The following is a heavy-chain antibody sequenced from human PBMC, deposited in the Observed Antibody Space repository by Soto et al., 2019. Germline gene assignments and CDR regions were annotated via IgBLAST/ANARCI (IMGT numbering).Heavy chain of an antibody. CDR3: ARGPSGDKVHY. V-gene: IGHV4-59*08. J-gene: IGHJ4*02. CDR2: IFDSGTT. D-gene: IGHD7-27*01. Sequence: SETLSLTCTVSCGSISSHYWSWIRQPPGKGLEWIGYIFDSGTTYTNPSLRSQVAISLDTSKNHFSLTLSSVTAADTAVYYCARGPSGDKVHYWGQGALVTVSS. CDR1: CGSISSHY.